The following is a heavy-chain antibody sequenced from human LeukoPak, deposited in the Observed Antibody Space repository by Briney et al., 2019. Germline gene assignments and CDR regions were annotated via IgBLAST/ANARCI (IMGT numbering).Heavy chain of an antibody. CDR2: INTNTGNP. V-gene: IGHV7-4-1*02. Sequence: ASVKVSCKASGYTFTSYAMNWVRQAPRQGLEWMGWINTNTGNPTYAQGFTGRFVFSLDTSVSTAYLQISSLKAEDTAVYYCARGGPVIAVAGNDYYYGMDVWGQGTTVTVSS. J-gene: IGHJ6*02. D-gene: IGHD6-19*01. CDR3: ARGGPVIAVAGNDYYYGMDV. CDR1: GYTFTSYA.